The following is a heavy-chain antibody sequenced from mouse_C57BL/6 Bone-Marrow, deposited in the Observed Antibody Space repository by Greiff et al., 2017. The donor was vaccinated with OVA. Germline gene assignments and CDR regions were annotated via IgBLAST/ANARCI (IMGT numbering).Heavy chain of an antibody. Sequence: VQLQQPGAELVRPGTSVKLSCKASGYTFTSYWMHWVKQRPGQGLEWIGVIDPSDSYTNYNQKFKGKATLTVATSSSTAYMQHSSRTSEDYAVKYCGRDWDRCAYWGQGTLVTVSA. CDR1: GYTFTSYW. CDR3: GRDWDRCAY. CDR2: IDPSDSYT. V-gene: IGHV1-59*01. J-gene: IGHJ3*01. D-gene: IGHD4-1*01.